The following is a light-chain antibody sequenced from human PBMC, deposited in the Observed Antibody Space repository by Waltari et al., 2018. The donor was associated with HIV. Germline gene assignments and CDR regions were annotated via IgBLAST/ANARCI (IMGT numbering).Light chain of an antibody. CDR1: SFNMESRS. J-gene: IGLJ1*01. CDR3: ATWSDSLNGYV. Sequence: QSVLTQPPSASGTPGQRVPISCSGYSFNMESRSGDWYQQLPGAAPKLLIANNNQRPSGVPDRFSGSKSGTSASLAISGLQSEDEADYYCATWSDSLNGYVFGTGTKVTVL. CDR2: NNN. V-gene: IGLV1-44*01.